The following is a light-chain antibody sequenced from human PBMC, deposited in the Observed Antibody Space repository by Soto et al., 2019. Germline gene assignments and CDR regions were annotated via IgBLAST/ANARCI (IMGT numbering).Light chain of an antibody. V-gene: IGKV3-20*01. Sequence: EIVLTQSPGTLSLSPGERATLSCRASQSVSSSYLAWYQQKPGQAPRPLIYGASSRAIGIPDRFSGSGSGTDVTLTISRLEPEDFAVYYCQQNGSSPWTFGQGTKVEI. CDR3: QQNGSSPWT. J-gene: IGKJ1*01. CDR2: GAS. CDR1: QSVSSSY.